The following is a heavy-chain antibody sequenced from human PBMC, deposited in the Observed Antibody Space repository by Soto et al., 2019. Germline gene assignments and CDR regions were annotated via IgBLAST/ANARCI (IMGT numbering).Heavy chain of an antibody. J-gene: IGHJ4*02. V-gene: IGHV4-39*01. CDR3: GRVMIGTSRHTDSDY. D-gene: IGHD2-2*01. CDR1: GASISSRDYY. Sequence: SETLSLTCSVSGASISSRDYYWGWIRQTPGKGLEWIGNIDYNGVTYYNPSLKSRVTVSKDTSKNQFSLKVASVTAADTAIYYCGRVMIGTSRHTDSDYWGRGTQVTVSS. CDR2: IDYNGVT.